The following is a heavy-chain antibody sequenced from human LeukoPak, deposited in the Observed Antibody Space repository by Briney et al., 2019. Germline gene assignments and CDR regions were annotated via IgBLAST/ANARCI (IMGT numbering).Heavy chain of an antibody. CDR2: ISYDGSNK. D-gene: IGHD1-26*01. CDR3: ARSARVSGSYGLSFWYFDL. CDR1: GFTFSSYA. V-gene: IGHV3-30-3*01. Sequence: GGSLRLSCAASGFTFSSYAMHWVRQAPGKGLEWVAVISYDGSNKYYADSVKGRFTISRDNSKNTLYLQMNSLRAEDTAVYYCARSARVSGSYGLSFWYFDLWGRGTLVTVSS. J-gene: IGHJ2*01.